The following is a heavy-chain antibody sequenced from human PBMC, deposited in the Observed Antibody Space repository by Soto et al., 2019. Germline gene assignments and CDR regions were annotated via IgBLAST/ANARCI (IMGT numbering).Heavy chain of an antibody. CDR2: IYSDGST. Sequence: PGGSLRLSCAASGFTFSSYWMHWVRQAPGQGLEWVSGIYSDGSTHYADSVKGRFTISRDNSKNTLYLQMNTLRAEDTGVYYCTRDPTTSIVTDYWGQGTLVTVSS. V-gene: IGHV3-66*01. CDR1: GFTFSSYW. CDR3: TRDPTTSIVTDY. D-gene: IGHD2-21*01. J-gene: IGHJ4*02.